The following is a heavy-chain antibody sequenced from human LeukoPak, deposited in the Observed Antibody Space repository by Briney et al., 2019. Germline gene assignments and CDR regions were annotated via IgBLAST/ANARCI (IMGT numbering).Heavy chain of an antibody. CDR2: IKPDGTEK. CDR1: GFSLNTHW. CDR3: AREPDDYVWGSYRA. D-gene: IGHD3-16*02. J-gene: IGHJ5*02. Sequence: GGSLRLSCAASGFSLNTHWMSWVRQAPGKGLEWVANIKPDGTEKYYVDSVKGRFTISRDNAKNSLYLQMNSLRAEDTAVYYCAREPDDYVWGSYRAWGQGTLVTVSS. V-gene: IGHV3-7*01.